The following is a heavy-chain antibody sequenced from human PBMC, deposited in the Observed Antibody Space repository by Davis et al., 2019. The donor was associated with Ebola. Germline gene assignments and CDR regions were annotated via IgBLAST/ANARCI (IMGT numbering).Heavy chain of an antibody. D-gene: IGHD3-22*01. CDR1: GGSISSSSYY. CDR3: AHAGPVVVITNRPGYFDY. Sequence: PSETLSLTCTVSGGSISSSSYYWGWIRQPPGKGLEWIGSIYYSGRTYYNPSLKSRVTISVDTSKNQFSLKLSSVTAADTAVYYCAHAGPVVVITNRPGYFDYWGQGTLVTVSS. V-gene: IGHV4-39*01. J-gene: IGHJ4*02. CDR2: IYYSGRT.